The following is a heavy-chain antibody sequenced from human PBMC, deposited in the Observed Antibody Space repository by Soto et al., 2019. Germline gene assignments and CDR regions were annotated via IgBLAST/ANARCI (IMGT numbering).Heavy chain of an antibody. Sequence: EVQLLESGGALVQPGGSLRLSCAASGFTFSNYAMSWVRQAPGKGLEWVSSISGIGTDTSYADSVKGRFTISRDNSKNTLDLQMNSRRAEDTAVYYCAKLLPRAFDVWGQGTMATVSS. J-gene: IGHJ3*01. D-gene: IGHD2-15*01. V-gene: IGHV3-23*01. CDR1: GFTFSNYA. CDR3: AKLLPRAFDV. CDR2: ISGIGTDT.